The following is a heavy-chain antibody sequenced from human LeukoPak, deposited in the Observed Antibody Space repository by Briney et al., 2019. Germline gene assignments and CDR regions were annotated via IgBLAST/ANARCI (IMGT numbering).Heavy chain of an antibody. Sequence: PSGTLSLTCTVSGGSISSSSCYWGWIRQPPGKGLEWIGSIYYSGSTYYNPSLKSRVTISVDTSKNQFSLKLSSVTAADTAVYYCARLTGGYSYGPVDYWGQGTLVTVSS. CDR2: IYYSGST. J-gene: IGHJ4*02. CDR1: GGSISSSSCY. V-gene: IGHV4-39*01. D-gene: IGHD5-18*01. CDR3: ARLTGGYSYGPVDY.